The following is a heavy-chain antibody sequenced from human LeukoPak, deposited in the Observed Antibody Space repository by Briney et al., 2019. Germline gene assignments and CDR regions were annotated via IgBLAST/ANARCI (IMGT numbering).Heavy chain of an antibody. CDR3: SRESGAFSPFGY. V-gene: IGHV4-4*02. CDR2: ISLSGLT. CDR1: GGSISSTNW. J-gene: IGHJ4*02. D-gene: IGHD1-26*01. Sequence: SETLSLTCGVSGGSISSTNWYSWVRQPPGQGLEWVGEISLSGLTNYNPSLKSRVTMSLDKSKDLLSLTLTSVTAADTAVYYCSRESGAFSPFGYWGQGTLVTVTS.